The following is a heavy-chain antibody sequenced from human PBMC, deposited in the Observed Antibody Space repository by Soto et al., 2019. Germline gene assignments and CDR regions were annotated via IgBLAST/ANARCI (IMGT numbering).Heavy chain of an antibody. CDR2: TYYRSKWYN. Sequence: SQTLSLTCVISGDSVSSNSAAWNWIRQSPSRGLEWLGRTYYRSKWYNDYAVSVKSRITINPDTSKNQFSLQLNSVTPEDTAVYYCARVIDSSWYGGIDYWGQGTLVTVS. CDR3: ARVIDSSWYGGIDY. V-gene: IGHV6-1*01. J-gene: IGHJ4*02. CDR1: GDSVSSNSAA. D-gene: IGHD6-13*01.